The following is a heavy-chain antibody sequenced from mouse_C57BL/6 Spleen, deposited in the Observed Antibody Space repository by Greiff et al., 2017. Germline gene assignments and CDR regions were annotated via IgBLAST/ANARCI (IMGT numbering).Heavy chain of an antibody. CDR1: GYAFTNYL. Sequence: QVQLKQSGAELVRPGTSVKVSCKASGYAFTNYLIEWVKQRPGQGLEWIGVINPGSGGTNYNEKFKGKATLTADKSSSTAYMQLSSLTSEDSAVYFCARYVRWYFDVWGTGTTVTVSS. J-gene: IGHJ1*03. V-gene: IGHV1-54*01. CDR3: ARYVRWYFDV. CDR2: INPGSGGT.